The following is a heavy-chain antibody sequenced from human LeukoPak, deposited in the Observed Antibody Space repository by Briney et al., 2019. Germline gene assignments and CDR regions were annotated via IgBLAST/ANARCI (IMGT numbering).Heavy chain of an antibody. J-gene: IGHJ4*02. V-gene: IGHV4-34*01. CDR1: GGSFSGYY. D-gene: IGHD6-13*01. Sequence: SETLSLTCAVYGGSFSGYYWSWIRQPPGKGLEWIAEISQSGTINDNPSLETRITISVDTSRKQVSLKLSSVTAADTAVYYCARGPRGIAAGAAAFDYWGQGTLVTVSS. CDR3: ARGPRGIAAGAAAFDY. CDR2: ISQSGTI.